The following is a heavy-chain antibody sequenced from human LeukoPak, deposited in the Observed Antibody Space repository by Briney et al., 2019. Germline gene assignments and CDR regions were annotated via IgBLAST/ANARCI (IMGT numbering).Heavy chain of an antibody. CDR2: MNPNSGNT. J-gene: IGHJ3*02. V-gene: IGHV1-8*01. CDR3: ARGRLDYYDSSGDFDI. Sequence: ASVTVSCKASGYTFTSYDINWVRQAPGQGLEWMGWMNPNSGNTGYAQKFQGRVTMTRNTSISTAYMELSSLRSEDTAVYYCARGRLDYYDSSGDFDIWGQGTMVTVSS. CDR1: GYTFTSYD. D-gene: IGHD3-22*01.